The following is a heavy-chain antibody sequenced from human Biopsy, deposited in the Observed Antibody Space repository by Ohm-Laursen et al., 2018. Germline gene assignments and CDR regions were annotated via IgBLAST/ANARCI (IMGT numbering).Heavy chain of an antibody. D-gene: IGHD6-19*01. V-gene: IGHV1-2*02. CDR3: ALQSVAQMKNFDY. J-gene: IGHJ4*02. CDR2: ISPKSGGT. CDR1: GYTFTGYH. Sequence: ASVTVSCKASGYTFTGYHVHWVRQAPGQGLEWMGWISPKSGGTNYAQKFQGNITMTKNTSMSTAYMEMSRLRSDDTAVYYCALQSVAQMKNFDYWGQGTLVTVSS.